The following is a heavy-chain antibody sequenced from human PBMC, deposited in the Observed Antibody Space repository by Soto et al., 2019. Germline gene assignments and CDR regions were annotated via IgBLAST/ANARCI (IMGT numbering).Heavy chain of an antibody. Sequence: GGSLRLSCAASGFTFSSYAMSWVRQAPGKGLEWVSAISGSGGSTYYADSVKGRFTISRDNSKNTLYLQMNSLRAEDTAVYYCATDIVGATVIYYFDYWGQGTLVTVSS. CDR2: ISGSGGST. J-gene: IGHJ4*02. CDR1: GFTFSSYA. CDR3: ATDIVGATVIYYFDY. D-gene: IGHD1-26*01. V-gene: IGHV3-23*01.